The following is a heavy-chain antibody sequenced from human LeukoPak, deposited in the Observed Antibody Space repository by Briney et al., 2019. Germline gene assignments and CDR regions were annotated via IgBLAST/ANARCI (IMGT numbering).Heavy chain of an antibody. J-gene: IGHJ6*03. Sequence: SETLSLTCAVYGGSFSGYYWSWIRQPPGKGLEWIGEINHSGSTNYNPSLKSRVTISVDTSKNQFSLKLSPVTAADTAVYYCARGGLGGYYYYCYMDVWGKGTTVTVSS. CDR2: INHSGST. V-gene: IGHV4-34*01. CDR1: GGSFSGYY. CDR3: ARGGLGGYYYYCYMDV. D-gene: IGHD2-15*01.